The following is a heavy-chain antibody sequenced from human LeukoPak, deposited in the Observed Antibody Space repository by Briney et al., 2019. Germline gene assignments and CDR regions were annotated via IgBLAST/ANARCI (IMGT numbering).Heavy chain of an antibody. CDR1: GFTFSSYW. J-gene: IGHJ4*02. CDR3: AVGRGYDIFDY. V-gene: IGHV3-74*01. CDR2: FNSDGTTT. Sequence: QPGGSLRLSCAASGFTFSSYWMHWVRHDPGKGLLWVSHFNSDGTTTNYADSVRGRFTITRDNAKNTLYLQMNSLRVEDTAVYYCAVGRGYDIFDYWGQGTLVTVSS. D-gene: IGHD3-9*01.